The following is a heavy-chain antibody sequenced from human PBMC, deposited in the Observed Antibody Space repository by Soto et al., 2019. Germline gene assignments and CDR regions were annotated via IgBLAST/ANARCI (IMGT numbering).Heavy chain of an antibody. D-gene: IGHD6-6*01. CDR3: ARSNSGSSRAFDI. Sequence: SETLSLTCIVSGDSLSRNYWSWLRQPPGKGLDWIGYIYDSGSTDYNPSLKSRVTISLDTSNNQFSLRLSSVTAADTAVYYCARSNSGSSRAFDIWGQGTMVTVS. J-gene: IGHJ3*02. CDR2: IYDSGST. V-gene: IGHV4-59*13. CDR1: GDSLSRNY.